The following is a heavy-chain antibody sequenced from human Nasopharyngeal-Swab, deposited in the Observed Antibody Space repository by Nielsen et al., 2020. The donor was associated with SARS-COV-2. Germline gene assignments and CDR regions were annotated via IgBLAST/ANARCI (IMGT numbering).Heavy chain of an antibody. V-gene: IGHV4-4*02. J-gene: IGHJ6*03. CDR3: ARAQRGLAATIFYDYMDV. CDR1: GGSIRSSNW. D-gene: IGHD1-26*01. Sequence: SETLSLTCDVSGGSIRSSNWWTWVRQPSGKGLEWIGEIYHGGNTNYNPSLTSRVSISVDKSKNQFSLELTSVTATDTAVYYCARAQRGLAATIFYDYMDVWGKGTTVTVSS. CDR2: IYHGGNT.